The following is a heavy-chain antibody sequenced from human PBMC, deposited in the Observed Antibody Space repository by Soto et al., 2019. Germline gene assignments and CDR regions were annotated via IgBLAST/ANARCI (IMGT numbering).Heavy chain of an antibody. CDR2: IYYSGST. J-gene: IGHJ4*02. V-gene: IGHV4-39*01. CDR1: GGSISSSSYY. Sequence: ETLSLTCTVSGGSISSSSYYWGWIRQPPGKGLEWIGSIYYSGSTYYNPSLKSRVTISVDTSKNQFSLKLSSVTAADTAVYYCARRINGYCSGGSCEYYFDYWGQGTLVTVSS. D-gene: IGHD2-15*01. CDR3: ARRINGYCSGGSCEYYFDY.